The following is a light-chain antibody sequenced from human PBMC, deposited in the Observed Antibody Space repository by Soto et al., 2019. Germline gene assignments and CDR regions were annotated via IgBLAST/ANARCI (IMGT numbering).Light chain of an antibody. Sequence: EIVLTQSPGTLSLSPGDRATLSCRVSQTVTGKYLAWYHQKPGQAPRLLIHSASSRATGIPDRFSASGSGTDFTLTISRLEPEDFAVYYCQQYSASPRTFGQGTRVEIK. CDR1: QTVTGKY. J-gene: IGKJ1*01. CDR3: QQYSASPRT. CDR2: SAS. V-gene: IGKV3-20*01.